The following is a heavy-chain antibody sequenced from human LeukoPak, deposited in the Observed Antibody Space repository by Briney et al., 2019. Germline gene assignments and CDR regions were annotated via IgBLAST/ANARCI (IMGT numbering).Heavy chain of an antibody. CDR1: GFPFGKAW. CDR3: TRALTGYSYGYYYYYYMDV. J-gene: IGHJ6*03. Sequence: GGSRGLSGAASGFPFGKAWRGWVGRLPGRGREWVGRIKSKTDGGTTDYAAPVKGRFTISRDDSKSIAYLQMNSLKTEDTAVYYCTRALTGYSYGYYYYYYMDVWGKGTTVTVSS. CDR2: IKSKTDGGTT. D-gene: IGHD5-18*01. V-gene: IGHV3-15*01.